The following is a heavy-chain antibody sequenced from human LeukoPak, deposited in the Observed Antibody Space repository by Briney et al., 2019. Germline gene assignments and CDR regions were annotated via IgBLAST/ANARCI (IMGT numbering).Heavy chain of an antibody. V-gene: IGHV4-39*01. J-gene: IGHJ4*02. CDR1: GGSISSDCCY. CDR2: FYYTGTT. CDR3: AKHVITDGSGYYYFDS. D-gene: IGHD3-22*01. Sequence: SETLSLTCTVSGGSISSDCCYWGWIRQPPGKGPERIGGFYYTGTTYYSPSLKSRITTSANTSKNQFSMRLSSVTAADTAVYYCAKHVITDGSGYYYFDSWGQGTLVTVSS.